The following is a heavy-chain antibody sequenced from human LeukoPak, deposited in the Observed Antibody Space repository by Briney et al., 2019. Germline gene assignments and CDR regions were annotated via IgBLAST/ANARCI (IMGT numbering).Heavy chain of an antibody. D-gene: IGHD4-17*01. Sequence: GGSLRLSCAASRFTFRSYAMHWVRQAPGKGLEWVAVISYDGDDGSNIYYADSVKGRFTISRDNSKNMLYLQMNSLRAEDTAVYYCAKDHGDYGMDVWGQGTTVTVSS. V-gene: IGHV3-30-3*01. CDR1: RFTFRSYA. CDR2: ISYDGDDGSNI. J-gene: IGHJ6*02. CDR3: AKDHGDYGMDV.